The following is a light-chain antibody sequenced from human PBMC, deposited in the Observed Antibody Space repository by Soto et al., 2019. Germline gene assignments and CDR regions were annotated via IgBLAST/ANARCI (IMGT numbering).Light chain of an antibody. CDR3: GTWDSSLSVGV. CDR1: SSNVGKNY. V-gene: IGLV1-51*02. CDR2: EGN. J-gene: IGLJ3*02. Sequence: QSVLTQPPSVSAAPGQKVTISCSGSSSNVGKNYVSWYQQLPGAAPQLLIYEGNKRPSGIPDRFSGSKSGTSATLGITGLQTGDEADYYCGTWDSSLSVGVFGGGTKVTVL.